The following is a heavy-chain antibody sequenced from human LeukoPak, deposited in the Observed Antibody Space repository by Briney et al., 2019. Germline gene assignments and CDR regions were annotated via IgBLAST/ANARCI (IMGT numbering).Heavy chain of an antibody. Sequence: GASVTVSCTASGYTFTSYGISWVRQAPGQGLEWMGWISAYNGNTNYAQKLQGRVTMTTDTSTSTAYMELRSLRSDDTAVYYCVRLVITIFGVVKKCDYWGQGTLVTVSS. J-gene: IGHJ4*02. V-gene: IGHV1-18*01. D-gene: IGHD3-3*01. CDR3: VRLVITIFGVVKKCDY. CDR2: ISAYNGNT. CDR1: GYTFTSYG.